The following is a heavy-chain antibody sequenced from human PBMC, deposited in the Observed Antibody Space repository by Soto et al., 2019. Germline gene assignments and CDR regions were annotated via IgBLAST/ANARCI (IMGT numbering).Heavy chain of an antibody. V-gene: IGHV4-39*01. Sequence: QLLLQESGPGLVKPSETLSLTCTVSGGSISSSSYYWGWIRQPPGKGLEWIGSIYYSGSTYYNPSLQSRVTISVDTSKNQFSLKLSSVTAADTAVYYCARQPYCSSTSCYPFSNWFDPWGQGTLVTVSS. D-gene: IGHD2-2*01. J-gene: IGHJ5*02. CDR3: ARQPYCSSTSCYPFSNWFDP. CDR1: GGSISSSSYY. CDR2: IYYSGST.